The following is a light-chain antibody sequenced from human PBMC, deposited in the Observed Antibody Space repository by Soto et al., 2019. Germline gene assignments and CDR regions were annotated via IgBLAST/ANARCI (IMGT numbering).Light chain of an antibody. V-gene: IGLV2-14*01. CDR2: EVS. CDR3: SSYTSSRV. CDR1: SSDVGGYNY. J-gene: IGLJ1*01. Sequence: QSALTQPASVSGSPGQSITISCTGTSSDVGGYNYVSWYQQHPGKAPKLMSYEVSNRHSGVSNRFSGSKSGNTASLTISGLQAEDEADYYCSSYTSSRVFGTGTKVTVL.